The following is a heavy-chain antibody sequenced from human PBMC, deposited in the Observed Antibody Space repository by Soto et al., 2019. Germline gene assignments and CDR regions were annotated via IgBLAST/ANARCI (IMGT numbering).Heavy chain of an antibody. V-gene: IGHV3-30*14. Sequence: GGSLRLSCTASGFTFSIYAMHWVRQAPGKGLEWVAIISYDGTKIDYAGSVKGRFTISRDNSKNTLYLQMNSLRPEDTAVYYCVKVSTFYDILTGYYSTNFFDPWGQGTLVTVSS. CDR3: VKVSTFYDILTGYYSTNFFDP. J-gene: IGHJ5*02. CDR1: GFTFSIYA. CDR2: ISYDGTKI. D-gene: IGHD3-9*01.